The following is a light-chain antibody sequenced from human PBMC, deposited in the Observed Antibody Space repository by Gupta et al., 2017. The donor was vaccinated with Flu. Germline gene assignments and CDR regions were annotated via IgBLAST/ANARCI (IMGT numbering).Light chain of an antibody. CDR3: QHYKRWPPWT. J-gene: IGKJ1*01. V-gene: IGKV3-15*01. CDR1: QGISSN. CDR2: GAS. Sequence: EIVMTQSPATLSVSPGESTTLSCRASQGISSNLAWYQQKPGQAPRLLIYGASTRATGISDRFRGGGFEKDLTLTISSRQLEDFAVYYFQHYKRWPPWTFGQGTKVEIK.